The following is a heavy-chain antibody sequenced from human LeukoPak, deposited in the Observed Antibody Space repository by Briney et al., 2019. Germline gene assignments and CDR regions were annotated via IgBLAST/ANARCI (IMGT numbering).Heavy chain of an antibody. V-gene: IGHV3-7*01. D-gene: IGHD3/OR15-3a*01. CDR1: GFTFKNHW. CDR2: MKTDGCER. Sequence: GGSLRLSCVGSGFTFKNHWMVWVRQAPGKGLEWVANMKTDGCERYYGDSVRGRFTISRDNAKSSLYLQMNSLRAADTAVYYCVRDADWASDYWGQGTLVTVSS. J-gene: IGHJ4*02. CDR3: VRDADWASDY.